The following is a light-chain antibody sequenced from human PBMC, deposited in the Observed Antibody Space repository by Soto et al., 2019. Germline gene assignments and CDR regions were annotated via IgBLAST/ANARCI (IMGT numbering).Light chain of an antibody. V-gene: IGLV2-14*01. CDR3: SSYTSSSTLYV. J-gene: IGLJ1*01. CDR2: DVR. Sequence: QSALTQPASVSGSPGQSITISCIGTSSDVGGYNYVSWYQQHPGKAPKLMIYDVRNRPSGVSNRFSGSKSGNTASLTISGLQAEDEADYYCSSYTSSSTLYVFGTGTKLTVL. CDR1: SSDVGGYNY.